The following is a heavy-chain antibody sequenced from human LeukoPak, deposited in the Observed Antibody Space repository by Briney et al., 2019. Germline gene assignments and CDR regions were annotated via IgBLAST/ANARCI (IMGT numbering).Heavy chain of an antibody. J-gene: IGHJ4*02. CDR2: ISSSSSYI. CDR3: ARGGFSSSWFWIY. D-gene: IGHD6-13*01. Sequence: GGSLRLSCAASGFTFSSYSMNWVRQAPGKGLEWVSSISSSSSYIYYADSVKGRFTISRDNAKNSLYLQMNSLRVEDTAVYYCARGGFSSSWFWIYWGQGALVTVSS. CDR1: GFTFSSYS. V-gene: IGHV3-21*01.